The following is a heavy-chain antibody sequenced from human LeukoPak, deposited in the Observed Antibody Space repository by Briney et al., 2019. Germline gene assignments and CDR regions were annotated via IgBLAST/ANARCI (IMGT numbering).Heavy chain of an antibody. J-gene: IGHJ4*02. Sequence: PSETLSLTCTVSGGSISSSSYYWGWIRQPPGKGLEWIGSIYYSGSTYYNPSLKSRVTISVDTSKNQFSLKLSSVTAADTAVYYCARVCRGTGSGYFDYWGQGTLVTVSS. CDR2: IYYSGST. V-gene: IGHV4-39*07. CDR1: GGSISSSSYY. D-gene: IGHD3-22*01. CDR3: ARVCRGTGSGYFDY.